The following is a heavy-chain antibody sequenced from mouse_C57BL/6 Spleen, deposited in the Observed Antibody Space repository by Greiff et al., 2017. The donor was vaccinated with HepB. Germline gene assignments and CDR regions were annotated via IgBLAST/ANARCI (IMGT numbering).Heavy chain of an antibody. V-gene: IGHV1-64*01. CDR3: ARSHSSGYWFAY. D-gene: IGHD3-1*01. J-gene: IGHJ3*01. CDR2: INPNSGST. Sequence: QVQLQQPGAELEKPGASVKLSCQASGYTFTSYWMHWVKQRPGQGLEWIGMINPNSGSTNYNEKFKTKATLTVDKSSSTAYMQRSSLTSEDSAVDYCARSHSSGYWFAYWGQGTLVTVSA. CDR1: GYTFTSYW.